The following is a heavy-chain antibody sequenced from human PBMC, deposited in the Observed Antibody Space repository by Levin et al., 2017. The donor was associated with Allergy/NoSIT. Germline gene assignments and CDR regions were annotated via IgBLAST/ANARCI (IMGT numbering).Heavy chain of an antibody. CDR3: ARQGEQQLVRDAFDI. J-gene: IGHJ3*02. D-gene: IGHD6-13*01. V-gene: IGHV4-39*01. Sequence: PSETLSLTCTVSGGSISSSSYYWGWIRQPPGKGLEWIGSIYYSGSTYYNPSLKSRVTISVDTSKNQFSLKLSSVTAADTAVYYCARQGEQQLVRDAFDIWGQGTMVTVSS. CDR1: GGSISSSSYY. CDR2: IYYSGST.